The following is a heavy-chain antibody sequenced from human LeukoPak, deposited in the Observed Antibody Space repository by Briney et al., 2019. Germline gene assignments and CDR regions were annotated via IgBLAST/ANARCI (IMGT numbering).Heavy chain of an antibody. CDR2: ISYSGST. CDR3: ARGRPAAGTYYYYYYYMDV. D-gene: IGHD6-13*01. J-gene: IGHJ6*03. Sequence: SETLSLTCTVSGGSISSSVYYWGWIRQPPGKGLEWIGSISYSGSTYYNPSLKSRVTISVDTSKNHFSLKLSSVTAADTAVYYCARGRPAAGTYYYYYYYMDVWGKGTTVTISS. V-gene: IGHV4-39*02. CDR1: GGSISSSVYY.